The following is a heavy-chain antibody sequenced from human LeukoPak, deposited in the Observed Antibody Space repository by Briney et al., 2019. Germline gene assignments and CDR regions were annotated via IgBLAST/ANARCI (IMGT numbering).Heavy chain of an antibody. CDR2: INQDGSEE. D-gene: IGHD3-3*01. CDR3: ARVSYDFYVYGMDV. V-gene: IGHV3-7*03. Sequence: GGSLRLSCVASVFTFSNYWMTWVRQAPGKGLEWVANINQDGSEEHYLDSVKGRFTISRDNAKNSLYLQMDSLRAEDTAVYYCARVSYDFYVYGMDVWGQGTTVTVSS. J-gene: IGHJ6*02. CDR1: VFTFSNYW.